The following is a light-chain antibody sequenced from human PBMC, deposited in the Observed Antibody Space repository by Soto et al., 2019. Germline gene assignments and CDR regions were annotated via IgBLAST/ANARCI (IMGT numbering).Light chain of an antibody. CDR2: TAS. J-gene: IGKJ1*01. V-gene: IGKV1-39*01. Sequence: DIQVTQSPSSLSASVGDRVTITCRASQNIRTYLNWYQQRPGKPPKLLIHTASTLQSGVPSRFSGSGSGTDFTLTISSLQPEDFATYYCQQYNSYSPTFGQGTKVEVK. CDR1: QNIRTY. CDR3: QQYNSYSPT.